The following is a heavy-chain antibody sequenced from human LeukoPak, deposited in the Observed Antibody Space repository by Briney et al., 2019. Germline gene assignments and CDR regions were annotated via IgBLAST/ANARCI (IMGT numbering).Heavy chain of an antibody. D-gene: IGHD2-15*01. CDR2: TYYRSKWYN. CDR1: GDSVSSNSAA. Sequence: TSQTLSLTCAISGDSVSSNSAAWNWIRQSPSRGLEWLGRTYYRSKWYNDYAVSVKSRITINPDTSKNQFSLQLNSVTPEDTAVYYCAREGEIYCSGGSCYSDFDYWGQGTLVTVSS. J-gene: IGHJ4*02. CDR3: AREGEIYCSGGSCYSDFDY. V-gene: IGHV6-1*01.